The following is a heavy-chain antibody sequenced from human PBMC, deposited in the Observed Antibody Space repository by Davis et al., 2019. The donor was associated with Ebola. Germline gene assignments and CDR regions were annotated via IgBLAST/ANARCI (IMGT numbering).Heavy chain of an antibody. CDR3: ARDRGTGTPFDY. Sequence: SETLSLTCTVSGGSISSYYWSWIRQPPGKGLEWIGYIYYSGSTNYNPSLKSRVTISVDTSKNQFSLKLSSVTPEDTAVYYCARDRGTGTPFDYWGQGTLVTVSS. J-gene: IGHJ4*02. V-gene: IGHV4-59*12. D-gene: IGHD1-7*01. CDR1: GGSISSYY. CDR2: IYYSGST.